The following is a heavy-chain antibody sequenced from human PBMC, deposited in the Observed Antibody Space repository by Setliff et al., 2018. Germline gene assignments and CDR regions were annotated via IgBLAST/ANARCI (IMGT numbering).Heavy chain of an antibody. CDR1: GYTFTRYA. V-gene: IGHV7-4-1*02. CDR3: ARAWYYNFWSGSQIEY. D-gene: IGHD3-3*01. J-gene: IGHJ4*02. Sequence: GASVKVSCKASGYTFTRYAMNWVRQAPGQGLEWMGWINTNTGNPTYAQGFTGRFDFSLDTSVSTAYLQISSLKAEDTAVYYCARAWYYNFWSGSQIEYWGQGTLVTVSS. CDR2: INTNTGNP.